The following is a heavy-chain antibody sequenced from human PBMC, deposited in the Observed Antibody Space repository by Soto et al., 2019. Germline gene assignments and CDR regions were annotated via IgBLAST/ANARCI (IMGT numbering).Heavy chain of an antibody. CDR1: GGSISSGGYY. CDR2: IYYSGST. J-gene: IGHJ4*02. D-gene: IGHD5-12*01. Sequence: PSETLSRTCTVSGGSISSGGYYWSWILQHPGKGLEWIVYIYYSGSTYYNPSLKSRVTISVDTSKNQFSLKLSSVTAADTAVYYCARAQEMATIPTFDYWGQGTLVTVSS. CDR3: ARAQEMATIPTFDY. V-gene: IGHV4-30-4*08.